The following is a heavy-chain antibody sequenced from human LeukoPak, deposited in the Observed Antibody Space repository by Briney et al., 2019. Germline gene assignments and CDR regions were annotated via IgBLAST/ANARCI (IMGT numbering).Heavy chain of an antibody. D-gene: IGHD5-12*01. V-gene: IGHV3-30*04. CDR1: GFTISGYA. Sequence: GRSHRMSCAASGFTISGYAIHWARQAPGKGLEWVAVISYDGSNKYYADSVKGRFTISRDNSKNTLSLQMNSLRAEDTAVYYCARSRVYSCYDDHCRQGTLVTVSA. J-gene: IGHJ5*02. CDR2: ISYDGSNK. CDR3: ARSRVYSCYDDH.